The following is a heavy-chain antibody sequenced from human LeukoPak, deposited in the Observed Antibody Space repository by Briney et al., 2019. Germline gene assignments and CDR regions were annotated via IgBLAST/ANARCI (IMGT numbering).Heavy chain of an antibody. J-gene: IGHJ6*02. Sequence: SSETLSLTCAVYGGSFSGYYWSWIRQPPGKGLEWIGEINHSGSTNYNPSLKSRVTISVDTSKNQFSLKLSSVTAADTAVYYCARASQLPPYYYYGMDVWGQGTTVTVSS. CDR3: ARASQLPPYYYYGMDV. D-gene: IGHD2-2*01. CDR2: INHSGST. V-gene: IGHV4-34*01. CDR1: GGSFSGYY.